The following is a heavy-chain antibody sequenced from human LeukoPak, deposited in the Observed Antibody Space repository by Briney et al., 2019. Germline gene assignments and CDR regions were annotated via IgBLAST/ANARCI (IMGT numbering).Heavy chain of an antibody. CDR3: ASLPYYDFWSGYRPYYYYGMDV. CDR1: GGSISSSSYY. CDR2: IYYSGST. J-gene: IGHJ6*02. Sequence: TSETLSLTCTASGGSISSSSYYWGWIRQPPGKGLEWIGSIYYSGSTYYNPSLKSRVTISVDTSKNQFSLKLSSVTAADTAVYYCASLPYYDFWSGYRPYYYYGMDVWGQGTTVTVSS. D-gene: IGHD3-3*01. V-gene: IGHV4-39*01.